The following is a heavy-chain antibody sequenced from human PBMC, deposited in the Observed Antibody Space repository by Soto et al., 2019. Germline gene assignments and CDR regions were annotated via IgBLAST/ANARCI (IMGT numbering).Heavy chain of an antibody. D-gene: IGHD4-17*01. Sequence: QITLKESGPTLVKPTQTLTLTCTFSGFPLTTPGAGVGWIRQPPGKALEWLALTYWNDDTRYNPSLKSRLTITKDTSKNQVVLTMTNMDPVDTATFYCAHRGYGNYPRDNWFDPWGQGILVIVSS. CDR1: GFPLTTPGAG. J-gene: IGHJ5*02. CDR3: AHRGYGNYPRDNWFDP. V-gene: IGHV2-5*01. CDR2: TYWNDDT.